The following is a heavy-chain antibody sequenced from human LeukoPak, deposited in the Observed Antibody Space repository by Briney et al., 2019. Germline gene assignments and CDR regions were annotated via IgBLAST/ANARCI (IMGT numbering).Heavy chain of an antibody. CDR3: ARDHDYGGNIDY. CDR2: IIPIFGTA. J-gene: IGHJ4*02. Sequence: SVKVSCKASGGTFSSYAISWVRQAPGQGLEWMGGIIPIFGTANYAQKFQGRVTITADESTSTAYMELSSPRSEDTAVYYCARDHDYGGNIDYWGQGTLVTVSS. V-gene: IGHV1-69*01. D-gene: IGHD4-23*01. CDR1: GGTFSSYA.